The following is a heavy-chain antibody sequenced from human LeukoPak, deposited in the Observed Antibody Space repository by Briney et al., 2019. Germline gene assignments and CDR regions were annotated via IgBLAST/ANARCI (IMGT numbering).Heavy chain of an antibody. CDR2: IIPIFGTA. Sequence: ASVKVSCKASGGTFSSYAISWVRQAPGQGLEWMGGIIPIFGTANYAQKFQGRVTITADESTSTAYMELSSLRSEDTAVYYCARDYGSGYDSLFHFDYWGQGTLVTVSS. J-gene: IGHJ4*02. CDR1: GGTFSSYA. V-gene: IGHV1-69*13. D-gene: IGHD5-12*01. CDR3: ARDYGSGYDSLFHFDY.